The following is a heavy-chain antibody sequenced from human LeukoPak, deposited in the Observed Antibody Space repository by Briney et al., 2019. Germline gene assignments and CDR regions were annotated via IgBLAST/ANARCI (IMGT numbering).Heavy chain of an antibody. CDR2: IYYSGST. Sequence: SETLSLTCTVSGGSISSYYWSWIRQPPGKGLEWIGSIYYSGSTYYNPSLKSRVTISVDTSKNQFSLKLSSVTAADTAVYYCARKSEVRGSDPWGQGTLVTVSS. J-gene: IGHJ5*02. D-gene: IGHD3-10*01. CDR1: GGSISSYY. V-gene: IGHV4-59*04. CDR3: ARKSEVRGSDP.